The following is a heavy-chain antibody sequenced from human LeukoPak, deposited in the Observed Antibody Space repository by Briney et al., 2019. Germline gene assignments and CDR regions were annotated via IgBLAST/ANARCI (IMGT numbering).Heavy chain of an antibody. CDR2: IWYDGSNK. CDR3: ARDLRTYYDSSGYFDY. CDR1: GFTFSSYG. D-gene: IGHD3-22*01. J-gene: IGHJ4*02. Sequence: GRSLRLSCAASGFTFSSYGMHWVRQAPGKGLEWVAVIWYDGSNKYYADSVKGRFTISRDNSKNTLYLQMNSLRAEDTAVYYCARDLRTYYDSSGYFDYWGQGTLDTVSS. V-gene: IGHV3-33*01.